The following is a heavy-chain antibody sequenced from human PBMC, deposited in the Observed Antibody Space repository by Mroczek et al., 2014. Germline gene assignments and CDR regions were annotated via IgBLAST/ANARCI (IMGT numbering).Heavy chain of an antibody. CDR1: GFTFSDHA. J-gene: IGHJ1*01. Sequence: VQLVESGGGLVKPGRSLRLSCTASGFTFSDHAVSWFRQAPGKGLEWVGFIRSKANGGTTEYAASVKGRFSISRDGSKTIAHLQVNSLKAEDTGIYYCTRDGSGSFYNSQWGQGTLVTVSS. CDR2: IRSKANGGTT. D-gene: IGHD3-10*01. CDR3: TRDGSGSFYNSQ. V-gene: IGHV3-49*05.